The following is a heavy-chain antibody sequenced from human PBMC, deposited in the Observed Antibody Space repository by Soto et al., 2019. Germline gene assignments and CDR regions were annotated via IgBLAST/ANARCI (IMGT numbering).Heavy chain of an antibody. J-gene: IGHJ4*02. CDR1: GGSISSGDYY. D-gene: IGHD5-12*01. CDR2: IYYSGST. Sequence: SETLSLTCTVSGGSISSGDYYWSWIRQPPGKGLEWIGHIYYSGSTYYNPSLKSRVTISVDTSKNQFSLKLSSVTAADTAVYYCASFRVGRDGYTNYYFDYWGQGTLVTLSS. CDR3: ASFRVGRDGYTNYYFDY. V-gene: IGHV4-30-4*01.